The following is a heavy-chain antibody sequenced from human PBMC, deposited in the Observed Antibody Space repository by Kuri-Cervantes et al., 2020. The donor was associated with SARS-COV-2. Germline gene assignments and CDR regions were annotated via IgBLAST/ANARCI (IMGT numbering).Heavy chain of an antibody. D-gene: IGHD3-22*01. CDR1: GGTFSSYA. CDR3: TFTPYYYDSSGYYYCYGMDV. Sequence: SVKVSCKASGGTFSSYAISWVRQAPGQGLEWMGGIIPIFGTANYAQKFQGRVTITADESTSTAYMELSSLRSEDTAVYYCTFTPYYYDSSGYYYCYGMDVWGQGTTVTVSS. J-gene: IGHJ6*02. V-gene: IGHV1-69*13. CDR2: IIPIFGTA.